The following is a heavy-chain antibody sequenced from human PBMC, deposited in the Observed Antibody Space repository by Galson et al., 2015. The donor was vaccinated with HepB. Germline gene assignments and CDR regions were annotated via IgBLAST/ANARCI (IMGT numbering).Heavy chain of an antibody. CDR1: GFTFRTYS. CDR3: ARDRRRLDYYDSSGYPFDY. CDR2: ISGSGGTE. V-gene: IGHV3-48*02. Sequence: SLRLSCAASGFTFRTYSMNWVRQAPGKGLQWVSYISGSGGTEYYADSVQGLFTISRDNAKNSLFLQMNSLRDEDTAVYYCARDRRRLDYYDSSGYPFDYWGQGTLVTVSS. D-gene: IGHD3-22*01. J-gene: IGHJ4*02.